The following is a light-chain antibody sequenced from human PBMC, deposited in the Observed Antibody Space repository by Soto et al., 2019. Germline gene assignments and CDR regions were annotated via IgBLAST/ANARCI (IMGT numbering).Light chain of an antibody. J-gene: IGLJ3*02. CDR1: SSNIGSHF. V-gene: IGLV1-51*01. CDR3: ATWDSSLNAWV. CDR2: DVD. Sequence: SQPPSVSAAPGQTVSISCSGSSSNIGSHFVSWYQQLPGRVPTLLIYDVDKRPSGIPDRFSGSKAGASATLGIAGLQTGDEADYYCATWDSSLNAWVFGGGTKVTVL.